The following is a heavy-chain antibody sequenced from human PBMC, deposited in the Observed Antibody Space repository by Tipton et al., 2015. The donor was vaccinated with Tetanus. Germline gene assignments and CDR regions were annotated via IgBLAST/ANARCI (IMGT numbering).Heavy chain of an antibody. CDR2: IYLGDSDT. Sequence: QLVQSGAEVKKPGDSLKISCKASGYSFTNYWIGWERQMPGKGLEWMGIIYLGDSDTRYSPSFEGLVTISENRSTSTAYVRWSSLTASDTAVYYCARQADYNILTGYYYYFDYWGQGSLVTVSS. D-gene: IGHD3-9*01. V-gene: IGHV5-51*01. J-gene: IGHJ4*02. CDR3: ARQADYNILTGYYYYFDY. CDR1: GYSFTNYW.